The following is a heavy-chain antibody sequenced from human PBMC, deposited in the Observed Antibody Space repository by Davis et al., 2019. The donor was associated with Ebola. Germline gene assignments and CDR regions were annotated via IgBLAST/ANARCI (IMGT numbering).Heavy chain of an antibody. J-gene: IGHJ4*02. CDR3: ARDSSGYYGIDY. D-gene: IGHD3-22*01. CDR2: INPNSGGT. V-gene: IGHV1-2*02. Sequence: ASVKVSCKASGYTFTSYDINWVRQATGQGLEWMGWINPNSGGTNYAQKFQGRVTMTRDTSISTAYMELSRLRSDDTAVYYCARDSSGYYGIDYWGQGTLATVSS. CDR1: GYTFTSYD.